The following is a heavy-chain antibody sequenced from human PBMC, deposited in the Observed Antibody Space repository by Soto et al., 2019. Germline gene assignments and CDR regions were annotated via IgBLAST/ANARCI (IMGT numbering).Heavy chain of an antibody. CDR3: TRVVAAVYYYYGMDV. CDR1: GFTFGDYA. J-gene: IGHJ6*02. D-gene: IGHD6-13*01. Sequence: QTGGSLRLSCTASGFTFGDYAMSWFRQAPGKGLEWVGFIRSKAYGGTTEYAASVKGRFTISRDDSKSIAYLQMNSLKTEDTAVYYCTRVVAAVYYYYGMDVWGQGTTVTVSS. V-gene: IGHV3-49*03. CDR2: IRSKAYGGTT.